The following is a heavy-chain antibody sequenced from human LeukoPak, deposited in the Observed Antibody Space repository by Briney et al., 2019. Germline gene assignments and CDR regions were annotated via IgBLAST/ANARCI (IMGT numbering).Heavy chain of an antibody. Sequence: ASVKVSCKVSGYTFTSHAMNWVRQAPGQGLEWMGWINTNTGNPKYAQGFAGRFVFSLDTSVSTAYLQISSLKAEDTAVYYCARGDIVVVPAAIWGYDYYYYMDVWGKGTTVTVSS. J-gene: IGHJ6*03. CDR3: ARGDIVVVPAAIWGYDYYYYMDV. V-gene: IGHV7-4-1*02. D-gene: IGHD2-2*02. CDR1: GYTFTSHA. CDR2: INTNTGNP.